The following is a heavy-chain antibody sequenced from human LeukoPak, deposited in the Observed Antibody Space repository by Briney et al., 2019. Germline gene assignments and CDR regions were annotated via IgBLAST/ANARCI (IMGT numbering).Heavy chain of an antibody. J-gene: IGHJ6*03. CDR1: GYSISSGYY. CDR3: ARSGYFYAYSHYMDF. V-gene: IGHV4-61*01. D-gene: IGHD5-18*01. CDR2: IYYSGST. Sequence: PSETLSLTCTVSGYSISSGYYWGWIRQPPGKGLEWIGYIYYSGSTNYNPSLKSRVTISVDTSKNQFSLKLSSVTAADTAVYYCARSGYFYAYSHYMDFWGKGTTVTISS.